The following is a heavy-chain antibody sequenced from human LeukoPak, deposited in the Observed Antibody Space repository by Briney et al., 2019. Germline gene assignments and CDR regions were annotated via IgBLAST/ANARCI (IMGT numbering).Heavy chain of an antibody. CDR2: ITPFNDNT. Sequence: ASVKVSCKASGYTFTYRYLHWVRQAPGQALEWMGWITPFNDNTNYAQKFQDRVTITRDRSMSTAYMELSSLKSEDTAMYYCAKDLSTVTTNYYYYMDVWGKGTTVTVSS. D-gene: IGHD4-17*01. J-gene: IGHJ6*03. V-gene: IGHV1-45*02. CDR1: GYTFTYRY. CDR3: AKDLSTVTTNYYYYMDV.